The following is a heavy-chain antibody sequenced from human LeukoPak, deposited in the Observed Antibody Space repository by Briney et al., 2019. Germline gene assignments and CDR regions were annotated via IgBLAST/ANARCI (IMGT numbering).Heavy chain of an antibody. Sequence: QAGGSLRLSCAASGFTFSNYAMNWVRQVPGQGLEWVSAISGDTSRTYYADFVKGRFTVSRDNSNNMLFLHMNSLRVEDTAIYYCAKDTTVIREISRGGAFDVWGQGKVVTVSS. J-gene: IGHJ3*01. V-gene: IGHV3-23*01. CDR2: ISGDTSRT. CDR3: AKDTTVIREISRGGAFDV. D-gene: IGHD3-10*01. CDR1: GFTFSNYA.